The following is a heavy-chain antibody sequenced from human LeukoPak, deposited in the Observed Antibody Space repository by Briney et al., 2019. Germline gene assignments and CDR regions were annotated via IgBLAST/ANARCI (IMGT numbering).Heavy chain of an antibody. CDR2: IYYSGST. Sequence: SETLSLTCTVSGGSIISSDYHWGWVRQPPGMGLEWIGYIYYSGSTNYNPSLKSRVTISVDTSKNQFSLRLSSVTAADTAVYYCARYSTTSRGYNWFDPWGQGTLVTVSS. CDR1: GGSIISSDYH. CDR3: ARYSTTSRGYNWFDP. J-gene: IGHJ5*02. V-gene: IGHV4-61*05. D-gene: IGHD1/OR15-1a*01.